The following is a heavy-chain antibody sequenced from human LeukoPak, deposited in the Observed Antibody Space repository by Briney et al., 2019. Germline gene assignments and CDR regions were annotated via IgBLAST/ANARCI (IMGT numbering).Heavy chain of an antibody. Sequence: ASVKVSCKASGYTFTSYYMHWVRQAPGQGLEWMGIINPSGGSTTYAQKFQGRVTMTRDMSTSTAYMELSSLRSEDTAVYYCARLEPSLRGSTFDYWGQGTLVTVSS. CDR3: ARLEPSLRGSTFDY. V-gene: IGHV1-46*01. J-gene: IGHJ4*02. CDR2: INPSGGST. D-gene: IGHD5/OR15-5a*01. CDR1: GYTFTSYY.